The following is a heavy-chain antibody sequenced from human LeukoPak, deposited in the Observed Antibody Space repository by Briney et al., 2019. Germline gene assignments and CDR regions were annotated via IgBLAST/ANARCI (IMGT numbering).Heavy chain of an antibody. D-gene: IGHD6-13*01. J-gene: IGHJ4*02. V-gene: IGHV1-69*04. CDR3: ARVGRDGYLFDY. Sequence: SVKVSCKASGGTFSSYAISWVRQAPGQGLEWMGRMIPILGIANYARKFQGRVTITADKLTSTAYMELSSLRSEDTAVYYCARVGRDGYLFDYWGQGTLVAFSS. CDR2: MIPILGIA. CDR1: GGTFSSYA.